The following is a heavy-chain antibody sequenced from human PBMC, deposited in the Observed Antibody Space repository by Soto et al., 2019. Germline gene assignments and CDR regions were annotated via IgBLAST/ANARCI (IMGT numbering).Heavy chain of an antibody. D-gene: IGHD3-9*01. CDR1: GFTFSSYA. Sequence: LRLSCAASGFTFSSYAMHWVRQAPGKGLEWVAVISYDGSNKYYADSVKGRFTISRDNSKNTLYLQMNSLRAEDTAVYYCARELDILTGYYRLGYWGQGTLVTVSS. CDR3: ARELDILTGYYRLGY. J-gene: IGHJ4*02. CDR2: ISYDGSNK. V-gene: IGHV3-30-3*01.